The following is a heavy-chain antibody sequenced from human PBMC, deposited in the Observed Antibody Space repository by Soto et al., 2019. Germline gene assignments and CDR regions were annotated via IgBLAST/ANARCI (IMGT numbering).Heavy chain of an antibody. J-gene: IGHJ4*02. CDR3: AAFSDPGGSGRYLYFDY. CDR2: IVVGSGNT. V-gene: IGHV1-58*01. D-gene: IGHD3-10*01. CDR1: GFTFTSSA. Sequence: QMQLVQSGPEVKKPGTSVKVSCKASGFTFTSSAVQWVRQARGQRLEWIGWIVVGSGNTNYAQKFQERVTITRDMSTSTAYMELSSLRSEDTAVYYCAAFSDPGGSGRYLYFDYWGQGPLVTVSS.